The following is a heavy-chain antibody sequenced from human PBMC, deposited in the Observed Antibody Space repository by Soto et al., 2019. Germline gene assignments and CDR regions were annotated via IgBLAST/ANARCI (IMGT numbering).Heavy chain of an antibody. CDR3: ACIFSGGYSYGFYYDGMDV. D-gene: IGHD5-18*01. Sequence: SEPLSLTCTITSVSISSYSYYWGWIRKRPGKGLEWIGSIFYSGSTYYNPSLKSRVTISVDTSKNQFSLKLSSVTAADTAVYYCACIFSGGYSYGFYYDGMDVWGQGTTVT. CDR2: IFYSGST. CDR1: SVSISSYSYY. J-gene: IGHJ6*02. V-gene: IGHV4-39*01.